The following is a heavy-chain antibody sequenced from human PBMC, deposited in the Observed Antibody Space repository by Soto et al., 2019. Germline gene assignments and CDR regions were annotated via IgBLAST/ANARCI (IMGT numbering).Heavy chain of an antibody. CDR1: GYTFTSYY. CDR2: INPSGGST. CDR3: ARMKPRLRYFDWRQQSDGMDV. Sequence: ASVKVSCKASGYTFTSYYMHWVRQAPGQGLEWMGIINPSGGSTSYAQKFQGRVTMTRDTSTSTVYMELSSLRSEDTAVYYCARMKPRLRYFDWRQQSDGMDVWGQGTTVTVSS. D-gene: IGHD3-9*01. V-gene: IGHV1-46*01. J-gene: IGHJ6*02.